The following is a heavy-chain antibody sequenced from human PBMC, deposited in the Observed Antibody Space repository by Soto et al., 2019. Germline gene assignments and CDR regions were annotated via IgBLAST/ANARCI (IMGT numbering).Heavy chain of an antibody. Sequence: PGGSLRLSCAASGFIFSDFAMSWVRQAPGKGLEWVSSISASAGTTYYADSVRGRFTISRDNSKNTLYLQMNTLRAEDTAVYYCVKWPKISATMYKFDYWGQGTLVTVSS. CDR2: ISASAGTT. CDR3: VKWPKISATMYKFDY. J-gene: IGHJ4*02. CDR1: GFIFSDFA. D-gene: IGHD1-20*01. V-gene: IGHV3-23*01.